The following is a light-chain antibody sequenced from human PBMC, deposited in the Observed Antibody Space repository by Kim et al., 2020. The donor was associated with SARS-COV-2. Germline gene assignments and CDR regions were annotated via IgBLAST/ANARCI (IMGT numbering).Light chain of an antibody. V-gene: IGKV4-1*01. CDR1: QSILFSSSNYNY. Sequence: ATINCKSSQSILFSSSNYNYLAWYQQKPRQPPKLLIYWASTRESGVPDRFSGSGSGTDFTLTISSLQAEDVAIYFCQQYYATPYTFGQGTKLEL. CDR3: QQYYATPYT. CDR2: WAS. J-gene: IGKJ2*01.